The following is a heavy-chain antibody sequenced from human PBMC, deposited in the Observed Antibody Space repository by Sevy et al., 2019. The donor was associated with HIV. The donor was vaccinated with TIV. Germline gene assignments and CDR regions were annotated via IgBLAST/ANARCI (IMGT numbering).Heavy chain of an antibody. D-gene: IGHD3-16*02. CDR2: ISNTGNYI. J-gene: IGHJ5*02. V-gene: IGHV3-21*01. CDR1: GFSFSSYT. Sequence: GGSLRLSCAASGFSFSSYTMNWVRQAPGKGLEWVSSISNTGNYIFYPDSLKGRFTISRDNAKNTLYLQMNSLRAEDKGAYYCARSFGKLSDVWFAPWGQGTLVTVSS. CDR3: ARSFGKLSDVWFAP.